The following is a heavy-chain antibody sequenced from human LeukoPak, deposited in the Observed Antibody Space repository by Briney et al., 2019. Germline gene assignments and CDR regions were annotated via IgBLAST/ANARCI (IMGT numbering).Heavy chain of an antibody. V-gene: IGHV1-8*01. CDR1: GYTFTSYD. CDR2: MNPNSGNT. D-gene: IGHD6-13*01. J-gene: IGHJ4*02. CDR3: ASIAAAGTDY. Sequence: GASVKVSCKASGYTFTSYDINWVRQATGQGLEWMGWMNPNSGNTGYAQKFQGRVTMTRDMSTSTVYMELSSLRSEDTAVYYCASIAAAGTDYWGQGTLVTVSS.